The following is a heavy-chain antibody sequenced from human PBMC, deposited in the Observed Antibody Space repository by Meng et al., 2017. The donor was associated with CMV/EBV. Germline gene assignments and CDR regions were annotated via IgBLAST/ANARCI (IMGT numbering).Heavy chain of an antibody. D-gene: IGHD3-3*01. J-gene: IGHJ4*03. Sequence: GESLKISCAASGFTFSSYAMSWVRQAPGKGLEWVSVLYSGGSSTYYADSVKGRFTISRDNSKNTLYLQMNSLRAEDTAVYYCAKGGDFGVVIPIIGTFDYWGQGTMVTVSS. CDR2: LYSGGSST. CDR3: AKGGDFGVVIPIIGTFDY. CDR1: GFTFSSYA. V-gene: IGHV3-23*03.